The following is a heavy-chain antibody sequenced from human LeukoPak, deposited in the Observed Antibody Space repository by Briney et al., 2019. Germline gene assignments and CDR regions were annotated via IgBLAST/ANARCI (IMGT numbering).Heavy chain of an antibody. CDR3: ARIIPVAGSKAFDI. V-gene: IGHV3-48*01. Sequence: PGGSLRLSCAASGFTFSSYAMSWVRQAPGKGLEWISSISSFSTTIYYTDSVKGRITISRDNAKNSLYLQMNSLRAEDTAVYFCARIIPVAGSKAFDIWGQGTMVTVSS. D-gene: IGHD6-19*01. CDR1: GFTFSSYA. J-gene: IGHJ3*02. CDR2: ISSFSTTI.